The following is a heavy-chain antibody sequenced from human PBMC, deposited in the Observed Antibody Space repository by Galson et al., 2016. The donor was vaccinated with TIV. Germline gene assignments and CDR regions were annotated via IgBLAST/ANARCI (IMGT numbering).Heavy chain of an antibody. V-gene: IGHV1-24*01. Sequence: SVKVSCKVSGNSLTELVLHWVRQAPGKGLEWMGGFDPEVSKTVYAQRFQGRVTVTADTYRDTAYMELGSLGIEDTAVYYCATVAWFPGLSLDNWGQGTLVTVSS. CDR2: FDPEVSKT. CDR1: GNSLTELV. CDR3: ATVAWFPGLSLDN. D-gene: IGHD2/OR15-2a*01. J-gene: IGHJ4*02.